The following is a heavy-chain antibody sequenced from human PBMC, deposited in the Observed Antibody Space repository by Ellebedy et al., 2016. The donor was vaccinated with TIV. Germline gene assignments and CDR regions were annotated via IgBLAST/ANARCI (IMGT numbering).Heavy chain of an antibody. V-gene: IGHV3-9*01. J-gene: IGHJ4*02. D-gene: IGHD3-22*01. CDR2: ISWNSGDI. Sequence: SLKLSCAASGFTFDDYAMHWVRQAPGKGLEWVSGISWNSGDIGYADSVKGRFTISRDNAKNSLYLQMNSLRAEDTALYYCAKAATYHYDSSGYYLYYFDYWGQGTLVTVSS. CDR1: GFTFDDYA. CDR3: AKAATYHYDSSGYYLYYFDY.